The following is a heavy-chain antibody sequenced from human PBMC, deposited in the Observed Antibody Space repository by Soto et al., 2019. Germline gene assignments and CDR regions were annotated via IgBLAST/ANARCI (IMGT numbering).Heavy chain of an antibody. D-gene: IGHD6-25*01. J-gene: IGHJ6*02. CDR1: FTFSSYW. CDR2: IKQDGSEK. CDR3: ARIASAGRGWDV. V-gene: IGHV3-7*01. Sequence: EVQLVESGGGLVQPGFTFSSYWMSWVRQAPVKGLEWVGNIKQDGSEKNYVDFMEGRFTISRDNAENSLYLQMNSLRAEDKAVYYCARIASAGRGWDVWGQGTTVVGSS.